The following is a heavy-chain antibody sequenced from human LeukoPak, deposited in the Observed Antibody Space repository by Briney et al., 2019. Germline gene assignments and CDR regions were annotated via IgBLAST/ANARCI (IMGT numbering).Heavy chain of an antibody. J-gene: IGHJ4*02. CDR2: ISYDGSNK. CDR1: GFTFGSYS. CDR3: ARDVYGGKGGYYFDY. D-gene: IGHD4-23*01. V-gene: IGHV3-30*03. Sequence: GGSLRLSCAASGFTFGSYSMNWVRQAPGKGLEWVAVISYDGSNKYYADSVKGRFTISRDNSKNTLYLQMNSLRAEDTAVYYCARDVYGGKGGYYFDYWGQGTLVTVSS.